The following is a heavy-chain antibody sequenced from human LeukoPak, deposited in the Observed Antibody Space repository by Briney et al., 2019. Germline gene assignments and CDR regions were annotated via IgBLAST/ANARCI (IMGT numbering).Heavy chain of an antibody. D-gene: IGHD3-3*01. Sequence: GGSLRLSCAASGFTVSSNYMNWVRQAPGKGLEWVSVIYSGGSTYYADSVKGRFTISRDNSKNTLYLQMNSLRAEDTAVYYCAKTFGVVSIDYWGQGTLVTVSS. CDR3: AKTFGVVSIDY. CDR1: GFTVSSNY. J-gene: IGHJ4*02. CDR2: IYSGGST. V-gene: IGHV3-66*02.